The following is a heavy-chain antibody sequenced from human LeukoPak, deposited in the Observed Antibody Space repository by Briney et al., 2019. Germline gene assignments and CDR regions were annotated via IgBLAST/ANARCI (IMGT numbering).Heavy chain of an antibody. CDR1: GFTFSNYA. CDR3: AKERGYTSGLGTLDY. V-gene: IGHV3-23*01. CDR2: ISGSGGST. Sequence: GRTLRLSCAASGFTFSNYAMRWVRQVPGKGLEWFSTISGSGGSTYYADPLKGRFSISRDNSKNTLFMQMKSLRAEDTAVYYCAKERGYTSGLGTLDYWGQGTLVTVST. J-gene: IGHJ4*02. D-gene: IGHD6-19*01.